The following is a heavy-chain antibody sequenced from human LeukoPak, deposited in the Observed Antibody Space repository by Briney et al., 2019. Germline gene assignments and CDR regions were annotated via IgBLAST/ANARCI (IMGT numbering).Heavy chain of an antibody. D-gene: IGHD6-19*01. CDR3: VKGNVRRIAVAGTPFDY. J-gene: IGHJ4*02. Sequence: PGGSLRLSCAASGFTFSSYAMSWVRQAPGKGLEWVSAISGSGGTTYYTDSVKGRFTISRDNSKNTLYLQMNGLIAEDTAVYYCVKGNVRRIAVAGTPFDYWGQGTLVTVSS. V-gene: IGHV3-23*01. CDR2: ISGSGGTT. CDR1: GFTFSSYA.